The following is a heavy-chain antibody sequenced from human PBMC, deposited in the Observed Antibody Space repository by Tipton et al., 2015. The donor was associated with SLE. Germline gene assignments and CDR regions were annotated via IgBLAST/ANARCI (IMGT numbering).Heavy chain of an antibody. CDR3: ARDRGYYDSSGYYYGY. Sequence: QLVQSGAEVKKPGASVKVSCKASGYTFTSYDINWVRQATGQGLEWMGWMNPNSGNTGYAQKFQGRVTMTRNTSVSTAYMELSSLRSEDTAVYYCARDRGYYDSSGYYYGYWGQGTLVTVSS. D-gene: IGHD3-22*01. CDR2: MNPNSGNT. J-gene: IGHJ4*02. CDR1: GYTFTSYD. V-gene: IGHV1-8*02.